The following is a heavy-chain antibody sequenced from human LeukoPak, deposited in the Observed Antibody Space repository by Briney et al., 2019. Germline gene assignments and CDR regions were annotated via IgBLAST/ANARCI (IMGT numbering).Heavy chain of an antibody. CDR1: GFTVSSKY. CDR2: IYSGGST. V-gene: IGHV3-53*01. D-gene: IGHD2-2*01. CDR3: ARGCSSTSCYGFDY. J-gene: IGHJ4*02. Sequence: PGGSQRLSCAASGFTVSSKYMSWVRQAPGKGLEWVSVIYSGGSTYYADSVKGRFTISRDNSKNTLYLQMNSLRAEDTAVYYCARGCSSTSCYGFDYWGQGTLVTVSS.